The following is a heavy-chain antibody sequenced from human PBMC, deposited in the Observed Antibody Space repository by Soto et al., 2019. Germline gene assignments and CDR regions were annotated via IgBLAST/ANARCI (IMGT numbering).Heavy chain of an antibody. Sequence: GGSLRLSCAASGFTFSSYGMHWVRQAPGKGLEWGAVISYDGSNKYYADSVKGRFTISRDNSGNTLYLQMNSLRAEDTAIYFCAKNRGPGSYTNWSFDVWGRGTLVTVSS. CDR3: AKNRGPGSYTNWSFDV. J-gene: IGHJ2*01. D-gene: IGHD3-10*01. CDR1: GFTFSSYG. V-gene: IGHV3-30-3*02. CDR2: ISYDGSNK.